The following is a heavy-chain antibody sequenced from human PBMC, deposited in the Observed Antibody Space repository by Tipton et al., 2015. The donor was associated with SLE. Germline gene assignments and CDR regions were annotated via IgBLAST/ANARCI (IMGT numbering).Heavy chain of an antibody. J-gene: IGHJ4*02. CDR2: ISGSGGST. CDR3: ARGKYFDY. Sequence: SLRLSCTASGFTFGEYAMSWFRQAPGKGLEWVSAISGSGGSTYYADSVKGRFTISRDNSKNTLYLQMNSLRAEDTAVYYCARGKYFDYWGQGTLVTVSS. CDR1: GFTFGEYA. V-gene: IGHV3-23*01.